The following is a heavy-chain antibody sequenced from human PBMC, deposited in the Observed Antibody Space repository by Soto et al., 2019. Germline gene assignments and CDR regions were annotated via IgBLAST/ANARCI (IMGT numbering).Heavy chain of an antibody. D-gene: IGHD6-13*01. CDR2: ISWNSGSI. V-gene: IGHV3-9*01. J-gene: IGHJ4*02. CDR1: GFTFSSYA. Sequence: GGSLRLSCAASGFTFSSYAMSWVRQAPGKWLEWVSGISWNSGSIGYADSVKGRFTISRDNAKNSLYLQMNSLRAEDTALYYCAKVGRSSSWLAEDGGIDYWGQGTLVTVSS. CDR3: AKVGRSSSWLAEDGGIDY.